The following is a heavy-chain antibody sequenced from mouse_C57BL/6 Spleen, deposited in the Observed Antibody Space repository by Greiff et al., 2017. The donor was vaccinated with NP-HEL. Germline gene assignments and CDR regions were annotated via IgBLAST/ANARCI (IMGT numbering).Heavy chain of an antibody. V-gene: IGHV1-39*01. CDR2: INPNYGTT. CDR1: GFSFTDYN. J-gene: IGHJ2*01. D-gene: IGHD1-1*01. Sequence: VQLQQSGPELVKPGASVKISCKASGFSFTDYNMNWVKQSHGKSLEWIGVINPNYGTTSYNQQFLGKATLTVDQSSSTAYMQRNRLSSEDSAVYYCARGSHYYYGSSSFDYWGQGTTLTVSS. CDR3: ARGSHYYYGSSSFDY.